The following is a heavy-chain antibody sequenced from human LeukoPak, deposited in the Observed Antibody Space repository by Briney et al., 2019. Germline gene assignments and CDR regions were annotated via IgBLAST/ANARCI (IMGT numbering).Heavy chain of an antibody. J-gene: IGHJ4*02. D-gene: IGHD3-3*01. CDR1: GFTVSSNY. CDR3: ARDSSLEWLPGSFDY. V-gene: IGHV3-66*02. CDR2: IYSGGST. Sequence: PGGSLRLSCAASGFTVSSNYMSWVRQAPGKGLEWVSVIYSGGSTYYADSVKGRFTISRDNSKNTLYLQMNNLRAEDTAVYYCARDSSLEWLPGSFDYWGQGTLVTVSS.